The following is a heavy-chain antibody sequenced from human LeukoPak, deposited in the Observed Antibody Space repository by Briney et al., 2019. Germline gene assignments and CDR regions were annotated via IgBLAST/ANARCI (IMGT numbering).Heavy chain of an antibody. CDR3: ARLVVVVAATLDY. D-gene: IGHD2-15*01. Sequence: ASVKVSCKASGYTFTSYDINWVRQATGQGLEWMGWMNPNSGNTGYAQKFQGRVTMTRNTSISTAYMELSSLRSDDTAVYYCARLVVVVAATLDYWGQGTLVTVSS. CDR1: GYTFTSYD. V-gene: IGHV1-8*01. J-gene: IGHJ4*02. CDR2: MNPNSGNT.